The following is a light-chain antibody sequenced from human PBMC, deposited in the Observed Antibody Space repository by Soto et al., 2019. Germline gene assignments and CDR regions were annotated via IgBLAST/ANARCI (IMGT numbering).Light chain of an antibody. J-gene: IGLJ1*01. CDR3: QVWDNSSDHYV. Sequence: SYELTQSPSVSVAPRQTARITCGENNIGNKRVHWYQQKPAQAPVLVLYDVGDRPSGIPERFSGSNSGNTATLTIRKVEAGDEADYYCQVWDNSSDHYVFGTGTKLTVL. CDR2: DVG. CDR1: NIGNKR. V-gene: IGLV3-21*02.